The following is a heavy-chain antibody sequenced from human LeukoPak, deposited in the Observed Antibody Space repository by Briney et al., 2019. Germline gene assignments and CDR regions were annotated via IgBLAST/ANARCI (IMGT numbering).Heavy chain of an antibody. CDR3: AKDISSAIKYYFDY. CDR2: ISWNSGSI. D-gene: IGHD6-25*01. Sequence: PGGSLRLSCAASGFTFDDYAMHWVRQAPGKGLEWVSGISWNSGSIGYADSVKGRFTISRDNAKNSLYLQMNSLRAEDTALYYCAKDISSAIKYYFDYWGQGTLVTVSS. V-gene: IGHV3-9*01. CDR1: GFTFDDYA. J-gene: IGHJ4*02.